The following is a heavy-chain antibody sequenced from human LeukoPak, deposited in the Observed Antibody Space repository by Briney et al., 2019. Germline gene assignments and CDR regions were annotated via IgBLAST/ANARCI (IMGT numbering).Heavy chain of an antibody. CDR3: ARGGATRGRFEN. D-gene: IGHD1-26*01. J-gene: IGHJ4*02. Sequence: GGSLRLSCAASGFPFNVQTMSWVRQAPGKGLDWVASMSEDGREIYYVDSVKGRFTISRDNPKNSLYLQMNSLRAEDTAVYYCARGGATRGRFENWGQGTLVTVSS. V-gene: IGHV3-7*01. CDR1: GFPFNVQT. CDR2: MSEDGREI.